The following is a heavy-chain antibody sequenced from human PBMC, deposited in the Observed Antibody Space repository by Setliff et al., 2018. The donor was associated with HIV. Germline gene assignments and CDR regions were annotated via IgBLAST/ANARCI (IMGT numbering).Heavy chain of an antibody. CDR1: GGSINSGNNY. J-gene: IGHJ6*03. D-gene: IGHD2-2*01. Sequence: SETLSLTCTVSGGSINSGNNYWSWIRQHPGKGLEWIGYIYYSGSTTYNPSLKGRVTISVDTSKNQFSLKLSSVTAADTAVYYCARARLVLPLGYYYHYMDVWGKGTTVTVSS. V-gene: IGHV4-61*01. CDR2: IYYSGST. CDR3: ARARLVLPLGYYYHYMDV.